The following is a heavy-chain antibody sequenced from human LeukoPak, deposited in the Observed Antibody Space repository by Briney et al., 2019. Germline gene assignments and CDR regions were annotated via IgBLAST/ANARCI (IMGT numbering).Heavy chain of an antibody. J-gene: IGHJ4*02. CDR3: ARRAGGYSHPYDY. Sequence: SETLSLTCTVSGYSITSAYYWGWIRQPPGKGLEWIGSIYHSGSTYYNPSLKSRVTISVDTSKNQFSLKLSSVTAADTAVYYCARRAGGYSHPYDYWGQGILVTVSS. D-gene: IGHD4-23*01. CDR2: IYHSGST. CDR1: GYSITSAYY. V-gene: IGHV4-38-2*02.